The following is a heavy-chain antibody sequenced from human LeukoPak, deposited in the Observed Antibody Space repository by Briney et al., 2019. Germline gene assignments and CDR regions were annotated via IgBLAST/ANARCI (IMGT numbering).Heavy chain of an antibody. CDR2: VIPVFGTS. J-gene: IGHJ5*02. D-gene: IGHD2-21*01. CDR3: ATSEDPVAIPIT. V-gene: IGHV1-69*13. CDR1: GGTFRTSG. Sequence: ASVKVSCKASGGTFRTSGVNWVRQAPGQGREWMGCVIPVFGTSNYAEKFQDRVTITADESTSTAYLELRSLRSEDTAVYYCATSEDPVAIPITWGQGTLVSVSS.